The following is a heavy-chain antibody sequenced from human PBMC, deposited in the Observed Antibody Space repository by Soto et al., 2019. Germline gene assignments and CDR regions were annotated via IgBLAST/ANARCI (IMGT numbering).Heavy chain of an antibody. V-gene: IGHV3-30*18. D-gene: IGHD1-7*01. CDR3: AKGKFGTTPTWSLNY. CDR1: GFTFSSYG. J-gene: IGHJ4*02. Sequence: GGSRRLSCAASGFTFSSYGMHWVSQAPGKGLEWVAVISYDGSNKYYADSVKGRFTISRDNSKNTLYLQMNSLRAEDTAVYYCAKGKFGTTPTWSLNYWGQGTLVTVSS. CDR2: ISYDGSNK.